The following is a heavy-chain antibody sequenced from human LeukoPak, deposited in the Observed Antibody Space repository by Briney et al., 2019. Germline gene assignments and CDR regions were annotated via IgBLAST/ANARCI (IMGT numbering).Heavy chain of an antibody. Sequence: PSETLSLTCTVSGGSISSGSYYWSWIRQPAGKGLEWIGRIYTSGSTNYNPSLKSRVTISVDTSKNQFSLKLSSVTAADTAVYYCARVVEVTYSYGWDYYYGMDVWGQGTTVTVSS. V-gene: IGHV4-61*02. CDR1: GGSISSGSYY. CDR2: IYTSGST. CDR3: ARVVEVTYSYGWDYYYGMDV. J-gene: IGHJ6*02. D-gene: IGHD5-18*01.